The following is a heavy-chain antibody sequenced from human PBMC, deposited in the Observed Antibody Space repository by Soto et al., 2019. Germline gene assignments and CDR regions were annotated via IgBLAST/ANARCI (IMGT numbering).Heavy chain of an antibody. CDR2: ISGSGGST. Sequence: HPGGSLRLSCAASGFTFSSYAMSWVRQAPGKGLEWVSAISGSGGSTYYADSVKGRFTISRDNSKNTLYLQMNSLRAEDTAVYYCAKCSKQSGYHSDYWGQGTLVTVSS. D-gene: IGHD5-12*01. CDR3: AKCSKQSGYHSDY. J-gene: IGHJ4*02. V-gene: IGHV3-23*01. CDR1: GFTFSSYA.